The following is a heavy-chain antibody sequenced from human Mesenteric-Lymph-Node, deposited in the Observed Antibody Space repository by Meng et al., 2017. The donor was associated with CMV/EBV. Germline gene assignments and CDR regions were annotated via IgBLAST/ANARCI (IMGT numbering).Heavy chain of an antibody. Sequence: SETLSLTCTVSGGSISTFYWSWIRQSPGKGLEWIGYIYYSANTNYNPSLKSRVTISLDTSKNQFSLKLRSVTAADTAVYYCARTLLYDFWSDGWGYYFDYWGQGTLVTVSS. CDR1: GGSISTFY. CDR2: IYYSANT. D-gene: IGHD3-3*01. V-gene: IGHV4-59*01. J-gene: IGHJ4*02. CDR3: ARTLLYDFWSDGWGYYFDY.